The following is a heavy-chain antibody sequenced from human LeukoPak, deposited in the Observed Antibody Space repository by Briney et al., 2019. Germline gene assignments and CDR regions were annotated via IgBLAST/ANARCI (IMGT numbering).Heavy chain of an antibody. D-gene: IGHD3-10*01. J-gene: IGHJ4*02. Sequence: GGSLRLSCAASGFTFSSYAMTWVRQAPGKGLEWVSAISGSGGSTYYADSVKGRFTISRDNSKNMLYLEVISLTADDTAVYYCAKDDAWLRFGEWSQGTLVTVPS. CDR1: GFTFSSYA. V-gene: IGHV3-23*01. CDR2: ISGSGGST. CDR3: AKDDAWLRFGE.